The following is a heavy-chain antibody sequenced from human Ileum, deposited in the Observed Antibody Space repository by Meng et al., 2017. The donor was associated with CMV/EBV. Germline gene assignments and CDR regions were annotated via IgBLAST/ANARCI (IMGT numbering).Heavy chain of an antibody. CDR2: IRSEGGDT. Sequence: LSSGAAGFTFSSSWMHGVRQAPGEGLVWVSRIRSEGGDTTYADYVKGRFTISRDNAKNTLKLQMNRLRAEDTAVYYCARGGSECVDLWGRGTLVTVSS. D-gene: IGHD3-10*01. V-gene: IGHV3-74*03. CDR3: ARGGSECVDL. J-gene: IGHJ2*01. CDR1: GFTFSSSW.